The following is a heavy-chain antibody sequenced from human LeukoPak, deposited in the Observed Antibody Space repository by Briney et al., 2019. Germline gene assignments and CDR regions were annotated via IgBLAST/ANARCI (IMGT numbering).Heavy chain of an antibody. D-gene: IGHD4-17*01. J-gene: IGHJ2*01. Sequence: SETLSLTCTVSGGSISSGDYYWSWIRQPPGKGLEWIGYIYYSGSTYYNPSLKSRVTISVDTSKNQFSLKLSSVTAADTAVYYCARDNDLHGDYAGWYFDLWGRGPLVTVSS. V-gene: IGHV4-30-4*01. CDR2: IYYSGST. CDR3: ARDNDLHGDYAGWYFDL. CDR1: GGSISSGDYY.